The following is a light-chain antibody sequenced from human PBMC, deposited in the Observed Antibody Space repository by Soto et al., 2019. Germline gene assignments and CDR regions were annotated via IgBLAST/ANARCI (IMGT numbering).Light chain of an antibody. CDR2: DAS. V-gene: IGKV1-5*01. J-gene: IGKJ1*01. CDR1: QSISGW. CDR3: QQYNSYPWT. Sequence: DIQMTQSPSTLSASVGDRGTITCRASQSISGWLAWYQQKPGKAPKLLIYDASSLESGVPSRFSGSGSGTEFTLTISSLQPDDFATYYCQQYNSYPWTFGQGTKVDNK.